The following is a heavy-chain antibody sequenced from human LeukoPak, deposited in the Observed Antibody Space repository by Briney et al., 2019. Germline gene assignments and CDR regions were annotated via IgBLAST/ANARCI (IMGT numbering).Heavy chain of an antibody. V-gene: IGHV3-21*04. J-gene: IGHJ4*02. CDR2: ITVDGEDT. Sequence: SGGSLRLSCDASGFNFRKYGMTWVRQAPGKGLEWVSSITVDGEDTFYADSVKGRFTISRDNAKNSLYLQMNSLRAEDTAVYYCARVYAVGHNDYVWGSYRPDYFDYWGQGTLVTVSS. CDR3: ARVYAVGHNDYVWGSYRPDYFDY. CDR1: GFNFRKYG. D-gene: IGHD3-16*02.